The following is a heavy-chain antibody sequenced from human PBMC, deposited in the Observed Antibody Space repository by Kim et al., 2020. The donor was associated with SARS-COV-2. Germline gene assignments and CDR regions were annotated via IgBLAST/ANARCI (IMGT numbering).Heavy chain of an antibody. CDR1: GFTFSSYG. J-gene: IGHJ6*03. Sequence: GGSLRLSCAASGFTFSSYGMHWVRQAPGKGLEWVAVIWYDGSNKYYADSVKGRFTISRDNSKNTLYLQMNSLRAEDTAVYYCARDRGSTFYYYYMDVWGKGTTVTVSS. CDR2: IWYDGSNK. CDR3: ARDRGSTFYYYYMDV. V-gene: IGHV3-33*01. D-gene: IGHD2-15*01.